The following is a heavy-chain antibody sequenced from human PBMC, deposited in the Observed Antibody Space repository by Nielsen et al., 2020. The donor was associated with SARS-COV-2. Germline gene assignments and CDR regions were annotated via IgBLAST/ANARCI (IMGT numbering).Heavy chain of an antibody. D-gene: IGHD3-3*01. CDR3: ARERVGGITIFGVVTRYGMDV. V-gene: IGHV4-30-4*01. J-gene: IGHJ6*02. CDR1: GGSISSGDYY. Sequence: LRLSCTVSGGSISSGDYYWSWIRQPPGKGLEWIGYIYYSGSTYYNPSLKSRVTISVDTSKNQFSLKLGSVTAADTALYYCARERVGGITIFGVVTRYGMDVWGQGTTVTVSS. CDR2: IYYSGST.